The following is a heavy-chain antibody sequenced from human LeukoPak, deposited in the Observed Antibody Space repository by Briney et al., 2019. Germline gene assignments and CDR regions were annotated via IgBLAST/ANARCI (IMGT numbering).Heavy chain of an antibody. J-gene: IGHJ6*03. CDR2: ISGSGGST. CDR1: GFTFSSYA. Sequence: GGSLRLSCAASGFTFSSYAMSWVRQAPGKGLEWVSAISGSGGSTYYADSVKGRFTISRDNSKNTLYLQMNSLRAEDTAVYYCAKNGDRGAYCSGGSCYPYYYYYMDVWGKGTTVTISS. V-gene: IGHV3-23*01. CDR3: AKNGDRGAYCSGGSCYPYYYYYMDV. D-gene: IGHD2-15*01.